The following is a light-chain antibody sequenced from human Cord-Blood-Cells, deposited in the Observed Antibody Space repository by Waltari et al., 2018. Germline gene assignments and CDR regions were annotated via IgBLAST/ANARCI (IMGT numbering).Light chain of an antibody. Sequence: EIVMTQSPATLSLSPGERATLSCRASQSVSSSSLSWYQQKPGQAPRLLIYGASTRATGIPARFSGSGSGTDFTLTISSLQPEDFAVYYCQQDYNFFGGGTKVEIK. CDR1: QSVSSSS. J-gene: IGKJ4*01. CDR2: GAS. V-gene: IGKV3D-7*01. CDR3: QQDYNF.